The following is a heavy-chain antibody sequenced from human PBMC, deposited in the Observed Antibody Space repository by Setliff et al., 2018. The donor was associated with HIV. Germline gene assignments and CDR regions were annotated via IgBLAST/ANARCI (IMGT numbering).Heavy chain of an antibody. CDR3: AKDRSGSYSFARD. V-gene: IGHV3-48*04. J-gene: IGHJ4*02. D-gene: IGHD1-26*01. CDR1: GFAFDNYW. Sequence: GGSLRLSCAASGFAFDNYWMNWVRQAPGKGLEWVSYITGSGKTIYYADSVKGRFTVSRDNAKNSLYLQMNSLRAEDTAVYYCAKDRSGSYSFARDWGQGTLVTVSS. CDR2: ITGSGKTI.